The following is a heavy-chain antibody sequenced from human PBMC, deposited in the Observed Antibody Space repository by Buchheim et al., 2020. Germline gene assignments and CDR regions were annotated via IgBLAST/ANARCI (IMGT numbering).Heavy chain of an antibody. J-gene: IGHJ4*02. Sequence: QVQLVQSGAEVKKPGASVKVSCKASGYTFSDHYVHWVRQAPGQGLEWMGRISPPSGATNSAQKFQGRVTMTRDTSTTTAYMELSSLRSDDTAVYYCVRQVPGGATLYFDYWGQGTL. CDR2: ISPPSGAT. CDR3: VRQVPGGATLYFDY. CDR1: GYTFSDHY. V-gene: IGHV1-2*06. D-gene: IGHD1-26*01.